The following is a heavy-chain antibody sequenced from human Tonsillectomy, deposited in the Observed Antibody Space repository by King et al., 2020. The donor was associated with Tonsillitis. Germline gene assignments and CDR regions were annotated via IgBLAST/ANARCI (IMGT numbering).Heavy chain of an antibody. CDR3: GHFWSGYST. V-gene: IGHV4-34*01. J-gene: IGHJ5*02. Sequence: VQLQQWGAGLLKPSETLSLTCGVYGESLSGYYWTWVRQPPGKGLEWIGEINHSGSANYSPSLKSRVTISVDTSKNQFSLKLNSVTAADTAVYYCGHFWSGYSTWGQGTLVTVSS. D-gene: IGHD3-3*01. CDR1: GESLSGYY. CDR2: INHSGSA.